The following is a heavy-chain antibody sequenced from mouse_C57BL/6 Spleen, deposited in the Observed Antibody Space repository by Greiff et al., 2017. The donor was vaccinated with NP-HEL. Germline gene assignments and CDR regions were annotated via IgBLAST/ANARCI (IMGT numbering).Heavy chain of an antibody. CDR1: GFTFSDYY. J-gene: IGHJ3*01. V-gene: IGHV5-16*01. CDR3: ARGGGLRRTAFAY. CDR2: INYDGSST. Sequence: DVQLVESEGGLVQPGSSMKLSCTASGFTFSDYYMAWVRQVPEKGLEWVANINYDGSSTYYLDSLKSRFIISRDNAKNILYLQMSSRKSEDTATYYCARGGGLRRTAFAYWGQGTLVTVSA. D-gene: IGHD2-4*01.